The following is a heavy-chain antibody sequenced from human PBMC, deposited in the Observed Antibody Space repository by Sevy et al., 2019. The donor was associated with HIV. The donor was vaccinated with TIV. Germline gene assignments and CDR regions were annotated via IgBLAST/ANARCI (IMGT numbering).Heavy chain of an antibody. D-gene: IGHD3-16*02. CDR1: GGSISSSTYY. J-gene: IGHJ4*02. CDR2: IYYSGST. V-gene: IGHV4-39*01. CDR3: ARHVTARNMITSGGVIVPWSRGTYLSDS. Sequence: SETLSLTCTVSGGSISSSTYYWGWIRQPPEKGLEWIGNIYYSGSTYYNPSLRSRVTISVDTSNNQFSLRLSSVTAAVTAVSFCARHVTARNMITSGGVIVPWSRGTYLSDSWGQGTPVTVSS.